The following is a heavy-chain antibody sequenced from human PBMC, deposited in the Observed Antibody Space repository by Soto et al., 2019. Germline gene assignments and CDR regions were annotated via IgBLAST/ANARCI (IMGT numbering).Heavy chain of an antibody. CDR2: INTLSSAI. CDR1: GFSFSDYY. J-gene: IGHJ4*02. Sequence: QEHLLESGGGLVKPGGSLTLSCAGSGFSFSDYYITWIRRAPGKGLEWVSYINTLSSAIYYADSVKGRFTISRDNAKNSVYLQMNSLRAEATAVYYCARLLQWQLRPLDSWGRGTLVTVSS. V-gene: IGHV3-11*01. D-gene: IGHD6-19*01. CDR3: ARLLQWQLRPLDS.